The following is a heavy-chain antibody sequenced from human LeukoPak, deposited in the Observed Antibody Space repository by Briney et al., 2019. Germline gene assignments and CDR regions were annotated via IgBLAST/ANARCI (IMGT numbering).Heavy chain of an antibody. D-gene: IGHD4-17*01. CDR2: IIPIFGTA. CDR1: GGTFSSYA. V-gene: IGHV1-69*13. J-gene: IGHJ6*03. CDR3: ARGALLTVTTIYYYMDV. Sequence: ASVKVSCKASGGTFSSYAISWARQAPGQRLEWMAWIIPIFGTANYAQKFQGRVTITADESTSTAYMELSSLRSEDTAVYYCARGALLTVTTIYYYMDVWGKGTTVTISS.